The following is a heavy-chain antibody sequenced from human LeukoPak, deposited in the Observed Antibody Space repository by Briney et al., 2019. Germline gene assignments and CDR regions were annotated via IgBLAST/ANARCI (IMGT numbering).Heavy chain of an antibody. J-gene: IGHJ3*01. CDR3: ASLYDILTGYSPNAFDV. V-gene: IGHV3-30*02. D-gene: IGHD3-9*01. CDR1: GFTFSSYG. Sequence: GGSLRLSCAASGFTFSSYGMHWVRQAPGKGLEWVAFIRYDGSNKYYADSVKGRFTISRDNPKNTLYLQMNSLRAEDTAVYYCASLYDILTGYSPNAFDVWGQGTMVTVSS. CDR2: IRYDGSNK.